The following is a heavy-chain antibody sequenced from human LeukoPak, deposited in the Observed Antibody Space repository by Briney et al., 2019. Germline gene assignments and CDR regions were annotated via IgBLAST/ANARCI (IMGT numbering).Heavy chain of an antibody. V-gene: IGHV3-30*04. D-gene: IGHD2-15*01. Sequence: GRSLRLSCAASGFIFSSYAMHWVRQAPGKGLEWVAVISYDGSNKYYADSVKGRFTISRDNSKNTLYLQMNSLRAEDTAVYYCARDLSDIVVVVAATPKDDYYYGMDVRGKGTTVTVSS. CDR3: ARDLSDIVVVVAATPKDDYYYGMDV. CDR2: ISYDGSNK. CDR1: GFIFSSYA. J-gene: IGHJ6*04.